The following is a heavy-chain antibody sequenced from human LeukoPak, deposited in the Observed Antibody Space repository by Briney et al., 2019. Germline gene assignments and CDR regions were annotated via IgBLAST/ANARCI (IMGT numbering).Heavy chain of an antibody. CDR3: AKDRDVRGSLLDY. CDR1: GFTFSSYG. V-gene: IGHV3-30*02. Sequence: GGSLRLSCAASGFTFSSYGMHWVRQAPGKGLEWVAFIRYDGSNKYYADSVKGRFTISRDNSKNTLNLQMNSLRTEDTAVYYCAKDRDVRGSLLDYWGQGTLVTVSS. CDR2: IRYDGSNK. D-gene: IGHD3-16*01. J-gene: IGHJ4*02.